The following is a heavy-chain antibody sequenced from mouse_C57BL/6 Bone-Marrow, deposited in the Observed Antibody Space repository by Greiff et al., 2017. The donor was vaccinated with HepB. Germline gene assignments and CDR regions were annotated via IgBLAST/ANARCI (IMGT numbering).Heavy chain of an antibody. CDR3: ARDRPVITANPYWYFDV. J-gene: IGHJ1*03. V-gene: IGHV3-5*01. Sequence: EVQLQESGPGLVKPSQTVFLTCTVTGISITTGNYRWSWIRQFPGNKLEWIGYIYSGTITYNPSLTSRTTITRDTPKNQFFLEMNSLTAEDTATYYCARDRPVITANPYWYFDVWGTGTTVTVSS. CDR1: GISITTGNYR. CDR2: IYSGTI. D-gene: IGHD1-1*01.